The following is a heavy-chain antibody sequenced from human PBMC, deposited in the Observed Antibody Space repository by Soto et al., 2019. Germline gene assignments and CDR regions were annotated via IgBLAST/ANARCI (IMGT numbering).Heavy chain of an antibody. CDR3: AKDWWTVRGYDY. V-gene: IGHV4-31*03. D-gene: IGHD2-8*02. CDR2: IYYSGST. J-gene: IGHJ4*02. Sequence: PSETLSLTCTVSGGSISSGGYYWSWIRQHPGKGLEWIGYIYYSGSTYYNPSLKSRVTISVDTSKNQFSLKLSSVTAADTAVYYCAKDWWTVRGYDYWGQGTLVTVSS. CDR1: GGSISSGGYY.